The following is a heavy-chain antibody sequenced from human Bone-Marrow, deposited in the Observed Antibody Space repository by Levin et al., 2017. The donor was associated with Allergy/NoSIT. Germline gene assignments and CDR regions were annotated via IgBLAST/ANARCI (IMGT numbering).Heavy chain of an antibody. CDR1: GFTFSSYG. J-gene: IGHJ6*02. Sequence: AGGSLRLSCAASGFTFSSYGMHWVRQAPGKGLEWVAVISYDGSNKYYADSVKGRFTISRDNSKNTLYLQMNSLRAEDTAVYYCAKLPGDYGMDVWGQGTTVTVSS. CDR2: ISYDGSNK. CDR3: AKLPGDYGMDV. D-gene: IGHD4-17*01. V-gene: IGHV3-30*18.